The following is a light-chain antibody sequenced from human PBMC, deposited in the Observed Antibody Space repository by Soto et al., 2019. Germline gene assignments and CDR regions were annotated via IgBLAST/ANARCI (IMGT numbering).Light chain of an antibody. J-gene: IGKJ5*01. Sequence: EIVLTQSPATLSLSPGQRATLSCRASQSVSSYFAWYQQKPGQAPRLLIYDASNRATGIPARFSGSGSGTDFTLLISGLEPEDFAVYYCQQRCQWPPRITFGQGTLREMK. CDR1: QSVSSY. CDR3: QQRCQWPPRIT. CDR2: DAS. V-gene: IGKV3-11*01.